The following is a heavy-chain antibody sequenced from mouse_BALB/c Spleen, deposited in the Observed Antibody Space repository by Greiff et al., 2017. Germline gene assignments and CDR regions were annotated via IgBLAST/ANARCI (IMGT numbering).Heavy chain of an antibody. J-gene: IGHJ4*01. CDR3: ASGDYDEGYYAMDY. D-gene: IGHD2-4*01. CDR1: GFTFSSFG. V-gene: IGHV5-17*02. Sequence: EVKLMESGGGLVQPGGSRKLSCAASGFTFSSFGMHWVRQAPEKGLEWVAYISSGSSTIYYADTVKGRFTISRDNPKNTLFLQMTSLRSEDTAMYYCASGDYDEGYYAMDYWGQGTSVTVSS. CDR2: ISSGSSTI.